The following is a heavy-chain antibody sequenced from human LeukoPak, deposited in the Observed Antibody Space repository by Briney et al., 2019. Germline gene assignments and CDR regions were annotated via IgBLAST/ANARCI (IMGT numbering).Heavy chain of an antibody. Sequence: ASVKVSCKASGYTFTGYYMHWVRQDPGQGLEWMGWINPNSGGTNYEQKFQGRVTMTRDTSISTAYMELSRLRSDDTAVYYCARMISGTPDWLPQYNWFDPWGQGTLVTVSS. V-gene: IGHV1-2*02. CDR2: INPNSGGT. CDR1: GYTFTGYY. J-gene: IGHJ5*02. D-gene: IGHD3-9*01. CDR3: ARMISGTPDWLPQYNWFDP.